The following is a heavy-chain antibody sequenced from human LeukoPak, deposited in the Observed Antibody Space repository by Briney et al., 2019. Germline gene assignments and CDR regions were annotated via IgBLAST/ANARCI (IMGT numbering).Heavy chain of an antibody. CDR3: ARGGSSSSLNHFDY. CDR1: GGSISSYY. J-gene: IGHJ4*02. CDR2: IYYSGST. V-gene: IGHV4-59*01. Sequence: PSETLSLTCRVSGGSISSYYWSWIRQPPGEGLEWIGYIYYSGSTNYNPSLKSRVSMSVDTSKNQFSLNLSSVTAADTAVYYCARGGSSSSLNHFDYWGQGTLVTISS. D-gene: IGHD6-13*01.